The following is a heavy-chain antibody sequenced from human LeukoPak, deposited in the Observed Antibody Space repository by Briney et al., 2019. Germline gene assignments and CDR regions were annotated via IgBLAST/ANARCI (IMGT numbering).Heavy chain of an antibody. J-gene: IGHJ5*02. CDR1: GYTFTSYY. D-gene: IGHD1-26*01. CDR3: AREGWELLGWFDP. V-gene: IGHV1-46*03. Sequence: ASVKVSCKASGYTFTSYYMHWVRQAPGQGLEWIGIINPSGGSTSYAQKFQGRVTMTRDTSTSTVYMELSSLRSEDTAVYYCAREGWELLGWFDPWGQGTLVTVSS. CDR2: INPSGGST.